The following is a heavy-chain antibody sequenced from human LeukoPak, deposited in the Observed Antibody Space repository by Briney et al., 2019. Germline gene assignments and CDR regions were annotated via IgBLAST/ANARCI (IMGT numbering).Heavy chain of an antibody. V-gene: IGHV3-30*02. J-gene: IGHJ4*02. Sequence: GGSLRLSCAASRFTFSSYGMHWVRQAPGKGLEWVAFIRYDGSNKYYADSVKGRFTISRDGSKSIAYLQMNSLKTEDTAVYYCTRDQTPYYWGQGTLVTVSS. CDR2: IRYDGSNK. CDR1: RFTFSSYG. CDR3: TRDQTPYY.